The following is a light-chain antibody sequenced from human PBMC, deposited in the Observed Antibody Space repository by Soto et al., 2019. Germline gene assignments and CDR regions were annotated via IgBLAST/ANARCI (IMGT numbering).Light chain of an antibody. Sequence: QSALTQPASVSGSPGQSITISCTGSSNTIGGYNVVSWYQQHPGKAPKLMIYEGSKRPSGVSNRFSGSKSGNTASLTISGLQAEDEADYYCCSYAGYSTYVFGTGTKVTVL. J-gene: IGLJ1*01. V-gene: IGLV2-23*01. CDR1: SNTIGGYNV. CDR3: CSYAGYSTYV. CDR2: EGS.